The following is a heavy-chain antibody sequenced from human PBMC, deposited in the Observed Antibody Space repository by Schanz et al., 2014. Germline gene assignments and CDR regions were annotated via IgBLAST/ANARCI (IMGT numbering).Heavy chain of an antibody. V-gene: IGHV1-69*08. CDR1: GGTFRREK. J-gene: IGHJ4*02. CDR3: ARDPQYYYGSGRGY. CDR2: ITPTLGKV. D-gene: IGHD3-10*01. Sequence: VVQSGAEVKKPGSSEKVSCKEAGGTFRREKDSWVRQAPGQGLEWMGRITPTLGKVDYAQKFQGRVTITADIATSTAYMELISLTSEDAAVYYCARDPQYYYGSGRGYWGQGTLVTVST.